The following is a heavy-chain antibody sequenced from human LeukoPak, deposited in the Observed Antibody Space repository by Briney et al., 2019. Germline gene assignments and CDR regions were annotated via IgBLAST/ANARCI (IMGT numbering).Heavy chain of an antibody. D-gene: IGHD1-26*01. CDR3: AGGVTGRYYDSYGMDV. V-gene: IGHV3-72*01. CDR1: GFTFSDYY. J-gene: IGHJ6*02. Sequence: GGSLRLSCEVSGFTFSDYYMDWVRQAPGKGLEWVGRIRKKTNGYTTEYAASVKGRFTISRDDSKNSLYLQMNSLKTEDTAVYYCAGGVTGRYYDSYGMDVWGQGTTVTVSS. CDR2: IRKKTNGYTT.